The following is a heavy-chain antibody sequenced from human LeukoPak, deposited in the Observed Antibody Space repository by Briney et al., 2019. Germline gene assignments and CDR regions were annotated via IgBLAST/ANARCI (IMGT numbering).Heavy chain of an antibody. J-gene: IGHJ4*02. CDR3: ARDQMATIYDFDY. V-gene: IGHV3-48*02. CDR2: ISSSGSTI. Sequence: GGSLRLSCAASGFTFSSYSMNWVRQAPGKGLEWVSYISSSGSTIYYSDSVKGRFTISRDNAKNPLYLQMNSLRDEDTAVYYCARDQMATIYDFDYWGQGTLVTVSS. CDR1: GFTFSSYS. D-gene: IGHD5-24*01.